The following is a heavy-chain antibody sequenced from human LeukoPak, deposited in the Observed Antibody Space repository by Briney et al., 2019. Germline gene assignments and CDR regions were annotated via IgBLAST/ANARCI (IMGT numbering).Heavy chain of an antibody. J-gene: IGHJ4*02. CDR2: IYSGGST. V-gene: IGHV3-66*01. Sequence: GGSLRLSCAASGFTVSSNYMSWVRQAPGKGLEWVSVIYSGGSTYYADSVKGRFTISRDNSKNTLYLQMNSLRAEDTAVYYCARVRESYPSYFGYWGQGTLVTVYS. CDR3: ARVRESYPSYFGY. D-gene: IGHD5-18*01. CDR1: GFTVSSNY.